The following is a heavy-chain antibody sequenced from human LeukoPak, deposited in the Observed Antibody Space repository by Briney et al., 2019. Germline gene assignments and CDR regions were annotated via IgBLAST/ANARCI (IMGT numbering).Heavy chain of an antibody. CDR3: ARDFWNLYDSNESNRDFDY. V-gene: IGHV1-18*01. Sequence: GASVTVSCKASGYTFSNYGISWVRQAPGQGLEWMAWIAGDRIYAPQFQGRLTISKDTSTSTAYMELRSLRSDDTAVYYCARDFWNLYDSNESNRDFDYWGQGTLLTVSS. CDR1: GYTFSNYG. CDR2: IAGDR. D-gene: IGHD3-22*01. J-gene: IGHJ4*02.